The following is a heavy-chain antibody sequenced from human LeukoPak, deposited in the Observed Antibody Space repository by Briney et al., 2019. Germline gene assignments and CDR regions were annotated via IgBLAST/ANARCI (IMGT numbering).Heavy chain of an antibody. J-gene: IGHJ4*01. CDR1: GFTSSSYE. CDR3: TRGKPETVFDS. Sequence: PGGSLRLSCAASGFTSSSYEFHWVRQAPGKGLVWVSRLSRDGTTTNYADSVKGRFTMSRDNAKNTLFLQMNSLRDEDTAVYYCTRGKPETVFDSWGRGTLVTVSS. V-gene: IGHV3-74*01. CDR2: LSRDGTTT.